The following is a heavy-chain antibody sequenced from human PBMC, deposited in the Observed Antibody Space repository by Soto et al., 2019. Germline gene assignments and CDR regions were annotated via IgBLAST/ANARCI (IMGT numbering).Heavy chain of an antibody. CDR1: GFTFSTYA. Sequence: GGSLRLSCAASGFTFSTYAMRWVRQAPGKGLEWVAVISYDGGNKYYADSVKGRFTISRDNSKNTLYLQMNSLRAEDTAVYYCARPLQSTSGWSHNYYYGMDVWGQGTTVTVSS. CDR3: ARPLQSTSGWSHNYYYGMDV. D-gene: IGHD6-19*01. CDR2: ISYDGGNK. J-gene: IGHJ6*02. V-gene: IGHV3-30-3*01.